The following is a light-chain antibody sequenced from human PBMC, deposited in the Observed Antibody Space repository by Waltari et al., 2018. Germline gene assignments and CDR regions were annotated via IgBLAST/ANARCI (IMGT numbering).Light chain of an antibody. Sequence: DIQMTKSPSTLSASVGDRVTITRRASQSISSGLAGYQQKPGKAPKVLIYKASSLESGVPSRFSGSGSGTEFTLTISSLQPDDCATYYCQHYNTYPYTFGQGTKLEIK. CDR3: QHYNTYPYT. V-gene: IGKV1-5*03. CDR1: QSISSG. CDR2: KAS. J-gene: IGKJ2*01.